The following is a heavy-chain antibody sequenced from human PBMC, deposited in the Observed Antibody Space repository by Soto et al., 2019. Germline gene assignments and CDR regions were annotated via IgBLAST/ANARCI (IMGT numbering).Heavy chain of an antibody. Sequence: QVELVGSGGGVVHPGKPLRLSCVASGFTFSSQTRHWVRQAPGKGLAWVAAISSDGDKKQYADSVMGRFSISRDNSKNTVYLQMNSLRAEDTDVYFCAREESGGYSFVSDWGQGTRVTVS. CDR2: ISSDGDKK. D-gene: IGHD3-22*01. J-gene: IGHJ4*02. CDR3: AREESGGYSFVSD. V-gene: IGHV3-30-3*01. CDR1: GFTFSSQT.